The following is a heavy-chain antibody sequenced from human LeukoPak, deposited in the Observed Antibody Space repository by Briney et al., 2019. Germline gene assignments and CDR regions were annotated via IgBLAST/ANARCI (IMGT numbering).Heavy chain of an antibody. V-gene: IGHV3-21*01. D-gene: IGHD3-9*01. CDR2: ISSSSSYI. CDR1: GFTFSSYS. J-gene: IGHJ4*02. CDR3: ARGGRYYDILTGP. Sequence: GGSLRLSCAASGFTFSSYSMNWVRQAPGKGREWVSSISSSSSYINYADSVKGRFTISRDNAKNSLYLQINSLRAEDTAVYYCARGGRYYDILTGPWGQGTLVTVSS.